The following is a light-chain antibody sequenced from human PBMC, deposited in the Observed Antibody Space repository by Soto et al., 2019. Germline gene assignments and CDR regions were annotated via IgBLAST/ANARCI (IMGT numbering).Light chain of an antibody. Sequence: QSVLTQPPSASGTPGQRVTISCSGSSSNIGTNYVYWYQQIPGTAPKLLIYRNAQRPSGVPDRFSGSKSGTSASLAISGLRSEDEADYHCAAWDDSLRRVVFGGGTKVTVL. J-gene: IGLJ2*01. V-gene: IGLV1-47*01. CDR1: SSNIGTNY. CDR2: RNA. CDR3: AAWDDSLRRVV.